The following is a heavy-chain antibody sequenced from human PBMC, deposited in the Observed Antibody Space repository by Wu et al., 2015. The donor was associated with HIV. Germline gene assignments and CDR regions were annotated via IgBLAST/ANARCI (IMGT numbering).Heavy chain of an antibody. Sequence: QVQLVQSGAEVKKPGASMKVSCKASGYTFTGDYMHWVRQAPGQGLEWMGYINPNNGGTNYAQKFQGRVTMTRDTSINTTYMEVSRVRSDDTAVYYCARSHKWLRLRYEGNFDYWGQGTLVTVSS. J-gene: IGHJ4*02. CDR2: INPNNGGT. CDR3: ARSHKWLRLRYEGNFDY. CDR1: GYTFTGDY. V-gene: IGHV1-2*02. D-gene: IGHD5-12*01.